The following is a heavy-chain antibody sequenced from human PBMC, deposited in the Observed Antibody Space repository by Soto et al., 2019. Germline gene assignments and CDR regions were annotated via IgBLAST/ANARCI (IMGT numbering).Heavy chain of an antibody. V-gene: IGHV4-39*01. CDR1: GGSISSSSYY. J-gene: IGHJ3*02. CDR2: IYYSGST. CDR3: ARHARIAVAIDAFDI. Sequence: SETLSLTCTVSGGSISSSSYYWGWIRQPPGKGLEWIGSIYYSGSTYYNPSLKSRVTISEDTSKNQFSLKRSSVTAADTAVYYCARHARIAVAIDAFDIWGQGTMVTVSS. D-gene: IGHD6-19*01.